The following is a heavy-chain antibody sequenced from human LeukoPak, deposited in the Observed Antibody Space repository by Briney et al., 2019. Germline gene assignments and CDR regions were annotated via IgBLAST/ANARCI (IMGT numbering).Heavy chain of an antibody. CDR1: GITFSNAW. Sequence: GGSLRLSCAASGITFSNAWMSWVRQAPGKGLEWVSRIKSKTDGGTTDYAGPVKGRFTISRDDSKNMLYLQMNSLKTEDPAVYYCTTARLYYYDSSGYFPRWFDPWGQGTLVTVSS. CDR3: TTARLYYYDSSGYFPRWFDP. V-gene: IGHV3-15*01. D-gene: IGHD3-22*01. CDR2: IKSKTDGGTT. J-gene: IGHJ5*02.